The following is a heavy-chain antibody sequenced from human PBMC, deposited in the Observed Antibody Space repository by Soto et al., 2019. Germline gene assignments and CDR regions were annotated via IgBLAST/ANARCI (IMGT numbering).Heavy chain of an antibody. Sequence: GSLRLSCAASGFTFSSYSMNWVRQAPGKGLEWVSYISSSSSTIYYADSVKGRFTISRDNAKNSLYLQMNSLRDEDTAVYYCARVSYYYDSSGYTLAGMDVWVQGTTVTVSS. CDR1: GFTFSSYS. CDR3: ARVSYYYDSSGYTLAGMDV. CDR2: ISSSSSTI. J-gene: IGHJ6*02. V-gene: IGHV3-48*02. D-gene: IGHD3-22*01.